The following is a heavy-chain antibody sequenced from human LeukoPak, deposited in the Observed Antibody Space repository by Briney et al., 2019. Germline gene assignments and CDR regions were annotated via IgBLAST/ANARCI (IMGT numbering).Heavy chain of an antibody. CDR3: ARVVAGIVGFDP. V-gene: IGHV1-69*05. J-gene: IGHJ5*02. CDR2: IIPIFGTA. CDR1: GGTFSSYA. D-gene: IGHD6-19*01. Sequence: SVKVSCKASGGTFSSYAISWVRQAPGQGLEWMGGIIPIFGTANYAQKFQGRVTITRDTSASTAYMELSSLRSEDTAVYYCARVVAGIVGFDPWGQGTLVTVSS.